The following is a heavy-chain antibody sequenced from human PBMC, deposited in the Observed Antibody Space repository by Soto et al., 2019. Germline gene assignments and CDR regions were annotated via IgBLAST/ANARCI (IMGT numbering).Heavy chain of an antibody. CDR2: INQSGSP. V-gene: IGHV4-4*02. D-gene: IGHD2-15*01. J-gene: IGHJ5*02. CDR3: AGLGMVAAHREFDP. CDR1: SGTISSSNW. Sequence: QVQLQASGPGLVKPSGTLSLTCAVSSGTISSSNWWTWVRQPPGKGLEWIGEINQSGSPNYNPSLMSLLTITVNKSKIQVFLKLGSVAAADTAIYYCAGLGMVAAHREFDPWGQGTLVTVSS.